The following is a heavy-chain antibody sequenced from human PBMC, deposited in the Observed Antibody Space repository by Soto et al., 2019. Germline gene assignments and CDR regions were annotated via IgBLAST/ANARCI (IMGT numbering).Heavy chain of an antibody. CDR1: GFTLSNYW. CDR2: INQNGRDK. D-gene: IGHD6-13*01. J-gene: IGHJ6*02. CDR3: AREPTTAVVNYGMDV. Sequence: EVQLVESGGGLVQPGGSLRLSCAASGFTLSNYWMSWVRQAPGKGQEWVANINQNGRDKYYVDSVKGRFTISRDNAKELLYLQTNSMRDEDTAVYYCAREPTTAVVNYGMDVWGQGTTVTVSS. V-gene: IGHV3-7*01.